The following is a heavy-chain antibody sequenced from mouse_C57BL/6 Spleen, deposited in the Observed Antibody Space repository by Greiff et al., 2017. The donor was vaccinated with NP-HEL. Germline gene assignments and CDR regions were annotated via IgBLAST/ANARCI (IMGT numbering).Heavy chain of an antibody. CDR3: TRGDYSNYPAWFAY. CDR1: GYTFTDYE. D-gene: IGHD2-5*01. J-gene: IGHJ3*01. V-gene: IGHV1-15*01. CDR2: IDPETGGT. Sequence: QVQLQQSGAELVRPGASVTLSCKASGYTFTDYEMHWVKQTPVHGLEWTGAIDPETGGTAYNQKFKGKAILTADKSSSTAYMELRSLTSEDSAVYYCTRGDYSNYPAWFAYWGQGTLVTVSA.